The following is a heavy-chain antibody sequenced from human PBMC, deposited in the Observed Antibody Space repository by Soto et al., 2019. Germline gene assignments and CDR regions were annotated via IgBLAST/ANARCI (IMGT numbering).Heavy chain of an antibody. CDR2: ISAYNGNT. CDR3: AKDSSGGHDY. Sequence: ASVKVSCKASGYNFNSYTISWVRQAPGQGLEWMGRISAYNGNTNYAQKLQGRVTMTTDTSTSTAYMELRSLRSDDTAVYFCAKDSSGGHDYWGQGTLVTVSS. J-gene: IGHJ4*02. CDR1: GYNFNSYT. V-gene: IGHV1-18*01. D-gene: IGHD6-19*01.